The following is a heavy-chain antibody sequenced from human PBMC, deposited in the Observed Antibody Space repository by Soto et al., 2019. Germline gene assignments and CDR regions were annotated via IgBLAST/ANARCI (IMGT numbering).Heavy chain of an antibody. CDR3: AKKGGTVYSYYGMGV. CDR1: GFTFSSYG. J-gene: IGHJ6*02. CDR2: ISYDGSNK. D-gene: IGHD3-16*01. Sequence: QVQLVESGGGVVQPGRSLRLSCAASGFTFSSYGMHWVRQAPGKGLEWVAVISYDGSNKYYADSVKGRFTISRDNCKNTLYLQMNSLRSEDTAVYYCAKKGGTVYSYYGMGVWGQGATVNVSS. V-gene: IGHV3-30*18.